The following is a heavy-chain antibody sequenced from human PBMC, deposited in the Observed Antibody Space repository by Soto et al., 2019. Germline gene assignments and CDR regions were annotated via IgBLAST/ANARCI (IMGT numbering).Heavy chain of an antibody. CDR1: GYTFTSYY. CDR3: ARVWEPDAFDI. V-gene: IGHV1-46*01. CDR2: INPSGGST. Sequence: GDSVKVSCKASGYTFTSYYMHWVLQAPGQGLEWMGIINPSGGSTSYAQKFQGRVTMTRDTSTSTVYMELSSLRSEDTAVYYCARVWEPDAFDIWGQGTMVTVSS. D-gene: IGHD1-26*01. J-gene: IGHJ3*02.